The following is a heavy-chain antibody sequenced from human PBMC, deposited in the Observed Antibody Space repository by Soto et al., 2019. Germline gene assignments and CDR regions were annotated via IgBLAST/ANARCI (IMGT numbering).Heavy chain of an antibody. CDR1: GGTFSTYT. Sequence: QVQLVQSGAEVKKPGSSVRVSCKASGGTFSTYTISWVRQAPGQGLEWMGRIIPIVDRANYAQKFQGRITITADKPTNTAYMELSSLRSDDTAAYDCARDLAITVPAPMGYWGQGTLVTVSS. V-gene: IGHV1-69*08. CDR3: ARDLAITVPAPMGY. CDR2: IIPIVDRA. J-gene: IGHJ4*02. D-gene: IGHD2-2*01.